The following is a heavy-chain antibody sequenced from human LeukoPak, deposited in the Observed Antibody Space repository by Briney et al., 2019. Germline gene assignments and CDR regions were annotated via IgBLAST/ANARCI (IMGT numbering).Heavy chain of an antibody. CDR3: ARDAAAGTNWFDP. V-gene: IGHV1-2*02. J-gene: IGHJ5*02. Sequence: ASVKVSCKASGYTFTGYYMHWVRQAPGQGLKWMGWINPNSGGTNYAQKFQGRVTMTRDTSISTAYMELSRLRSDDTAVYYCARDAAAGTNWFDPWGQGTLVTVSS. CDR1: GYTFTGYY. CDR2: INPNSGGT. D-gene: IGHD6-13*01.